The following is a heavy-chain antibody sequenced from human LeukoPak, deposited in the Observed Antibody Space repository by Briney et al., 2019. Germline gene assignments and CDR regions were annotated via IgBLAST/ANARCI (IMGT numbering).Heavy chain of an antibody. J-gene: IGHJ4*02. CDR1: GFTFDDYG. Sequence: GGSLRLSCAASGFTFDDYGMNWVRQAPGKGLEWVSAISGSGGSTYYADSVKGRFTIFRDNSKNTLHLQMNSLRAEDTAVYYCAKGQNYYDSSGFSYWGQGTLVTVSS. V-gene: IGHV3-23*01. D-gene: IGHD3-22*01. CDR2: ISGSGGST. CDR3: AKGQNYYDSSGFSY.